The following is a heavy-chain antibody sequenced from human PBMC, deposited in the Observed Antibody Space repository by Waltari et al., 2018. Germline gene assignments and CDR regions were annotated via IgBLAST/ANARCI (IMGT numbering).Heavy chain of an antibody. J-gene: IGHJ4*02. CDR2: ISGSGGST. CDR3: ARDYGGNSGGY. V-gene: IGHV3-23*01. CDR1: GFTFSSYA. Sequence: EVQLLESGGGLVQPGGSMRLSCAASGFTFSSYAMSWVRQAPGKGLEWVSAISGSGGSTYYADSVKGRFTISRDNSKNTLYLQMNSLRAEDTAVYYCARDYGGNSGGYWGQGTLVTVSS. D-gene: IGHD4-17*01.